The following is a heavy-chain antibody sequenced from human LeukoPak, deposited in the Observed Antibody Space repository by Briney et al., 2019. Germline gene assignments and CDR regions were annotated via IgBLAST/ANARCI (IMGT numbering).Heavy chain of an antibody. J-gene: IGHJ4*02. CDR3: ARPVVVPVAMTQLDYYFDY. CDR1: GGTFSSYA. CDR2: IIPIFGTA. V-gene: IGHV1-69*13. D-gene: IGHD2-2*01. Sequence: GASVKVSCKASGGTFSSYAISWVRQAPGQGLEWMGGIIPIFGTANYAQKFQGRVTITADESTSTAYMELSSLRSEDTAVYYCARPVVVPVAMTQLDYYFDYWGQGTLVPVSS.